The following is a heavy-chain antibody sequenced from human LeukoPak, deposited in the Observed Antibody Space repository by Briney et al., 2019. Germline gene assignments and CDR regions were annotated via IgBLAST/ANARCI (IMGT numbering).Heavy chain of an antibody. V-gene: IGHV3-33*01. Sequence: PGGSLRLSCAASGFTFSSYGMHWVRQAPGKGLEWVAVIWYDGSNKYYADSVKGRFTISRDNSKNTLYLQMNSLRAEDTAVYYCARDGCSSTSCYGPYYYYYYGMDVWGKGTTVTVSS. J-gene: IGHJ6*04. CDR1: GFTFSSYG. CDR2: IWYDGSNK. CDR3: ARDGCSSTSCYGPYYYYYYGMDV. D-gene: IGHD2-2*01.